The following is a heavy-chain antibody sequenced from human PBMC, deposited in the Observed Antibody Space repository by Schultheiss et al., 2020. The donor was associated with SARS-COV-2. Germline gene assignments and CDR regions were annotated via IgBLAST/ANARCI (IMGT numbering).Heavy chain of an antibody. V-gene: IGHV1-2*04. Sequence: ASVKVSCKASGGTFSSYAISWVRQAPGQGLEWMGGINPNSGGTNYAQKFQGWVTMTRDTSISTAYMELSRLRSDDTAVYYCARDLYGSGRIFNYYYYGMDVWGQGTTVTVSS. CDR1: GGTFSSYA. D-gene: IGHD3-10*01. CDR3: ARDLYGSGRIFNYYYYGMDV. CDR2: INPNSGGT. J-gene: IGHJ6*02.